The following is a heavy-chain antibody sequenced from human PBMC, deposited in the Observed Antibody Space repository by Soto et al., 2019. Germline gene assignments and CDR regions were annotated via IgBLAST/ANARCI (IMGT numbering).Heavy chain of an antibody. D-gene: IGHD3-10*02. CDR3: AREAYDRADY. CDR2: IYHSGTS. Sequence: PSETLSLTCDVSGYSISSGYHWGWNRQPPGKGLEWIGSIYHSGTSYYTPSLMSRVSISVDTSKNQFSLKVTSVTAADTAVYYCAREAYDRADYWGQGTQVTVSS. J-gene: IGHJ4*02. CDR1: GYSISSGYH. V-gene: IGHV4-38-2*02.